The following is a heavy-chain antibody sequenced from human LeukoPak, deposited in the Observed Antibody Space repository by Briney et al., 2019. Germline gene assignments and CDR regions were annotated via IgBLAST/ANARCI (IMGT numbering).Heavy chain of an antibody. J-gene: IGHJ4*02. D-gene: IGHD6-19*01. V-gene: IGHV3-21*01. CDR3: ARDSRIAVAGTGGY. Sequence: GGPLRLSCAASGFTFSSYSMNWVRQAPGKGLEWVSSISSSSSYIYYADSVKGRFTISRDNAKNSLYLQMNSLRAEDTAVYYCARDSRIAVAGTGGYWGQGTLVTVSS. CDR2: ISSSSSYI. CDR1: GFTFSSYS.